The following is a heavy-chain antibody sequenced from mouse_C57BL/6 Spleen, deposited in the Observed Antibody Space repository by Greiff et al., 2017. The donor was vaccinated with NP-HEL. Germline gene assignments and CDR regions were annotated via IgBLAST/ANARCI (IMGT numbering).Heavy chain of an antibody. V-gene: IGHV1-82*01. CDR2: IYPGDGGT. CDR3: ARGGFYAMDY. J-gene: IGHJ4*01. Sequence: VQLQQSGPELVKPGASVKISCKASGYAFSSSWMNWVKQRPGKGLEWIGRIYPGDGGTNYNGKFKGKATLTADKSSSTAYMQLSSLTSEDSAVYFCARGGFYAMDYWGQGTSVTVSS. CDR1: GYAFSSSW.